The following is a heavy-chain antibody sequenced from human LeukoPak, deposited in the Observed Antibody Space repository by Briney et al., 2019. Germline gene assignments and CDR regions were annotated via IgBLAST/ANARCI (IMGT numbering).Heavy chain of an antibody. CDR3: ARYYDSSGYTQGAFDI. V-gene: IGHV3-66*02. J-gene: IGHJ3*02. CDR1: GFSVSTNF. CDR2: FYRGGST. Sequence: GGSLRLSCAASGFSVSTNFMSWVRQAPGKGLEWVSSFYRGGSTRYVDSVKGRFTTSRDHSKNTMYLQMNRLRVEDTAVYYCARYYDSSGYTQGAFDIWGQGTMVTVS. D-gene: IGHD3-22*01.